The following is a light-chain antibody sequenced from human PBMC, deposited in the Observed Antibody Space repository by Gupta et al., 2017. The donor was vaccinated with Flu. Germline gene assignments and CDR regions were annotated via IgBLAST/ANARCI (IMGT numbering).Light chain of an antibody. CDR3: SSYTSGSTFYV. J-gene: IGLJ1*01. Sequence: QSALTQPASVSGSPGQSITISCSGTSSDVGRSDSVSWYQQHPDKAPKLIIFDVTNRPSGVSSRFSGSKSGNTASLTISGLQAEDETDDYCSSYTSGSTFYVFGTGTKVTVL. CDR2: DVT. CDR1: SSDVGRSDS. V-gene: IGLV2-14*01.